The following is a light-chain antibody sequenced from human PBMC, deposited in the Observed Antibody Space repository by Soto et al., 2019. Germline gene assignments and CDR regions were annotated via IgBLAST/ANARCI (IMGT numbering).Light chain of an antibody. CDR2: GAS. CDR3: QQYDSSPPGT. J-gene: IGKJ1*01. CDR1: QSVSSSY. Sequence: EIVLTQSPGTLSLSPVEIATLSCMASQSVSSSYLAWYQQKPGQAPRLLIYGASSRATGIPDRFSGSGSGTDFTLTIRRLEPEHFAVYYCQQYDSSPPGTFGQGTKVDIK. V-gene: IGKV3-20*01.